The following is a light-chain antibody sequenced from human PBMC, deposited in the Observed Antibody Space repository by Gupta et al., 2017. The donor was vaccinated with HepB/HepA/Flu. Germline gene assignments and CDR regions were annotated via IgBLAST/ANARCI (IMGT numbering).Light chain of an antibody. CDR3: QQYDSTPQT. J-gene: IGKJ1*01. CDR2: WAS. CDR1: QSVLYSSNNKTY. Sequence: DILMTQSPHSLAVSLGERATINCKSSQSVLYSSNNKTYLAWYQQKPGQPPKLLIYWASTRESGVPDRFSGSGSGTDFTLTISSLHAEDVAVYYCQQYDSTPQTFGQGTKVEIK. V-gene: IGKV4-1*01.